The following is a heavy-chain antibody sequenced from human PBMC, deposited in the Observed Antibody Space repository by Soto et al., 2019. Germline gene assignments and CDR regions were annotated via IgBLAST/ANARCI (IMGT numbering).Heavy chain of an antibody. Sequence: QVQLVQSGAEVKKPGASVKVSCKASGYSFTRYGISWVRQAPGQGLEWMGWISGYNANTNYPENLQGRVTMTTDTSTSTAYMEVRNLISDDTAVYYCARMGAAPYYYYGLDVWGQGTTVTVSS. CDR2: ISGYNANT. J-gene: IGHJ6*02. CDR1: GYSFTRYG. CDR3: ARMGAAPYYYYGLDV. V-gene: IGHV1-18*01. D-gene: IGHD3-16*01.